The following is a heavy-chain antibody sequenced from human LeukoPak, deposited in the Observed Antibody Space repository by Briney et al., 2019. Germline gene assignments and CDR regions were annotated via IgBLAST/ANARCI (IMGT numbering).Heavy chain of an antibody. Sequence: GGSLRLSCAASGFIVSNNYMSWVRQAPGKGLEWVSVLHSGGSTYYADSVKGRFTISRDNSKNTVYLQMNRLRAEDTAVYYCARDPHTALDYWGQGTLVTVSS. CDR3: ARDPHTALDY. J-gene: IGHJ4*02. V-gene: IGHV3-53*01. CDR2: LHSGGST. D-gene: IGHD5-18*01. CDR1: GFIVSNNY.